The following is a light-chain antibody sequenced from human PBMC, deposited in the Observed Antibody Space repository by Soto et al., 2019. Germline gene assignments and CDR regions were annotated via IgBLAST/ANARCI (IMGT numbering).Light chain of an antibody. CDR1: QSVNSN. CDR3: QQSNNWPKT. Sequence: EIVMTQSPATLSVSPWETATLSCRASQSVNSNLAWYQQKPGQAPRLLISDASTRAAGLPASFSGSGSGTEFTLAISCLQCEDFAVYFCQQSNNWPKTLGQGTKVYIK. CDR2: DAS. J-gene: IGKJ1*01. V-gene: IGKV3-15*01.